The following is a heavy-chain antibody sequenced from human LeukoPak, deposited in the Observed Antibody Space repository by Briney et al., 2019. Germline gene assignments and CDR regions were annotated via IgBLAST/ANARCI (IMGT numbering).Heavy chain of an antibody. J-gene: IGHJ4*02. CDR1: GFTFRHYD. CDR2: ISGSGGST. Sequence: GGSLRLSCVASGFTFRHYDMSWVRQAPGKGLEWVSAISGSGGSTYYADSVKGRFTISRDNSKNTLYLQMNSLRAEDTAVYYCAKDLHHHLVVVAATTYDYWGQGTLVTVSS. V-gene: IGHV3-23*01. CDR3: AKDLHHHLVVVAATTYDY. D-gene: IGHD2-15*01.